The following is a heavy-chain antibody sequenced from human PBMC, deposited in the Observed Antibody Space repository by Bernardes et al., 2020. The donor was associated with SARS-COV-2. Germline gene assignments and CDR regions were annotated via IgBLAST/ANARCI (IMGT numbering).Heavy chain of an antibody. CDR1: GFTFSSYS. D-gene: IGHD3-9*01. V-gene: IGHV3-21*01. CDR3: ARDHLTDDKDYVDY. J-gene: IGHJ4*02. CDR2: ISSSSSYI. Sequence: GGSLRLSCAASGFTFSSYSMNWVRQAPGKGLEWVSSISSSSSYIYYADSVKGRFTISRDNAKNSLYLQMNSLRAEDTAVYYCARDHLTDDKDYVDYWGQGTLVTVSS.